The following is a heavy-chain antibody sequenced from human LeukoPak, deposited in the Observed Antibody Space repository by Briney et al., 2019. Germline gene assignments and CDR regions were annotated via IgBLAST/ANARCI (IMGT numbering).Heavy chain of an antibody. J-gene: IGHJ4*02. D-gene: IGHD3-22*01. Sequence: ASVKVSCKASGGTFSSYDISWVRQAPGQGLEWMGGIIPIFGTANYAQKFQGRVTITADKSTSTAYMELSSLRSEDTAVYYCARGPAQYDSSGYYWFDYWGQGTLVTVSS. V-gene: IGHV1-69*06. CDR3: ARGPAQYDSSGYYWFDY. CDR2: IIPIFGTA. CDR1: GGTFSSYD.